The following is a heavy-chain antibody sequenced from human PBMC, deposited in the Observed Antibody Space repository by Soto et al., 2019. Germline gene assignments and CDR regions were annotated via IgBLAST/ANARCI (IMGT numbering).Heavy chain of an antibody. CDR3: ARASRIAGGGGFEP. D-gene: IGHD2-21*01. J-gene: IGHJ5*02. V-gene: IGHV1-8*01. Sequence: QVQLVQSGAEVKKPGASVKVSCKASGYTFTSYDVNWVRQATGQGLVWMGWMNPNSGNTGYAQKFQGRVTLTRNTSISTAYMELSSLRSEDKAVYYCARASRIAGGGGFEPWGQGTLVTVSS. CDR1: GYTFTSYD. CDR2: MNPNSGNT.